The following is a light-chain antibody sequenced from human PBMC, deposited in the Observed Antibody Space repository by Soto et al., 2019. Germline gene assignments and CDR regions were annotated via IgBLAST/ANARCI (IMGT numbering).Light chain of an antibody. CDR2: GAS. V-gene: IGKV3-15*01. CDR1: QSVSSN. CDR3: QLYNDWPPWT. J-gene: IGKJ1*01. Sequence: EILMTQSPATLSVSPGERATLSCRASQSVSSNVAWYQQKPGQAPRLLIYGASNRATGIPARFSGSGSGTDFSLTITSLQSEDFAVYYCQLYNDWPPWTFGQGTKVDIK.